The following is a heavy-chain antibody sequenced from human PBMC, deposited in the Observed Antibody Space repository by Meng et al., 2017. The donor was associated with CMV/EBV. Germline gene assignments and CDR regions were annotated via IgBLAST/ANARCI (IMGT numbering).Heavy chain of an antibody. J-gene: IGHJ4*02. CDR2: IRSKANSYAT. CDR1: GFTVSSNY. CDR3: TRRLMSRGGLIDY. D-gene: IGHD5/OR15-5a*01. Sequence: GESLKISCAASGFTVSSNYMSWVRQAPGKGLEWAGRIRSKANSYATAYAASVKGRFTISRDDSKNTAYLQMNSLKTEDTAVYYCTRRLMSRGGLIDYWGQGTLVTVSS. V-gene: IGHV3-73*01.